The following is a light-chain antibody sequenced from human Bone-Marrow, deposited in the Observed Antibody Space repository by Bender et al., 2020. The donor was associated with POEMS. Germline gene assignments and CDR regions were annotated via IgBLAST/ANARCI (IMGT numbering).Light chain of an antibody. J-gene: IGLJ2*01. CDR2: DDS. V-gene: IGLV3-21*02. CDR1: NIGSKT. Sequence: SYVLTQPPSVSVAPGQTAKITCGGNNIGSKTVHWYQQRSGQAPVLVVYDDSDRPSGIPERFSGSNSGNTATLTITRVEAGDEADYYCQVWESTTDHFVIFGGGTMLTVL. CDR3: QVWESTTDHFVI.